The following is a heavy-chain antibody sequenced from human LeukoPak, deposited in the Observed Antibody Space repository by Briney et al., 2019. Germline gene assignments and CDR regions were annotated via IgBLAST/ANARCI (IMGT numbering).Heavy chain of an antibody. Sequence: PGGSLRLSCAASGFTFRSCSMNWVRQTPGKGLEWVSSITGSSSNMNYADSVKGRFTISRDNAKNSLYLQMNSLRAEDTALYYCARGHRVLSGYGDAFDIWGQGTMVTVSS. V-gene: IGHV3-21*04. D-gene: IGHD3-22*01. CDR1: GFTFRSCS. CDR3: ARGHRVLSGYGDAFDI. CDR2: ITGSSSNM. J-gene: IGHJ3*02.